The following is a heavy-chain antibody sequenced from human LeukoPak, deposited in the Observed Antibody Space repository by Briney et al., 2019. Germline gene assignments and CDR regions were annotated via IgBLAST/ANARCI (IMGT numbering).Heavy chain of an antibody. CDR1: GFMFSSNW. V-gene: IGHV3-7*03. J-gene: IGHJ4*02. D-gene: IGHD5-24*01. CDR3: AKEGRSLQTY. Sequence: GGSLRLSCAASGFMFSSNWMSWVRLAPGKGLEWVANIKEDGTETYYVDSVKGRFTISRDNAKDSLYLQMNSLRVEDTAVYYCAKEGRSLQTYWGQGTLVTVSS. CDR2: IKEDGTET.